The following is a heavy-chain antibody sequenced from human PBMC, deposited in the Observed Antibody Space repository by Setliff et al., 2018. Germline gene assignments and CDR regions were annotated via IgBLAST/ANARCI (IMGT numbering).Heavy chain of an antibody. J-gene: IGHJ4*02. CDR1: GGSFCGYY. CDR2: INHSGST. CDR3: ARVAHTGGNY. D-gene: IGHD3-16*01. V-gene: IGHV4-34*01. Sequence: SETLSLTCAVYGGSFCGYYWSWIRQPPGKGLEWIGEINHSGSTNYNPSLKSRVTISVDTSKNQFSLKLSSVTAADTAVYYCARVAHTGGNYWGQGTLVTVSS.